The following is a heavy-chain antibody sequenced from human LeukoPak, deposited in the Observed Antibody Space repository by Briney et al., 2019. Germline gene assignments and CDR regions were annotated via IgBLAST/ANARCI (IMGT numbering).Heavy chain of an antibody. J-gene: IGHJ5*02. CDR1: GFTFSSYW. CDR2: IKQDGSEK. D-gene: IGHD3-10*01. CDR3: ARGGSYYENWFDP. V-gene: IGHV3-7*04. Sequence: GGSLRLSCAASGFTFSSYWMSWVRQAPGKGLEWVANIKQDGSEKYYADSVKGRFTISRDNAKNSLYLQMNSLRAEDTAVYYCARGGSYYENWFDPWGQGTLVTVSS.